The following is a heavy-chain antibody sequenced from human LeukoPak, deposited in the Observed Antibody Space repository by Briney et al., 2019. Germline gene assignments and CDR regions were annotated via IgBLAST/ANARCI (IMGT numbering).Heavy chain of an antibody. D-gene: IGHD6-19*01. CDR2: INHSGST. J-gene: IGHJ4*02. CDR3: ARGGYSSGFDY. Sequence: SQTLSLTCAVSGGSISSGGYSWSWIRQPPGKGLEWIGEINHSGSTNYNPSLKSRVTISVDTSKNQFSLKLSSVTAADTAVYYCARGGYSSGFDYWGQGTLVTVSS. CDR1: GGSISSGGYS. V-gene: IGHV4-30-2*01.